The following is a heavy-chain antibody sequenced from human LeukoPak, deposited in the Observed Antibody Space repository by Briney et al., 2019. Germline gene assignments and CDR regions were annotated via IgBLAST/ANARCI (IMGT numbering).Heavy chain of an antibody. CDR3: ARGPPNIVVVVAAKFWFDP. J-gene: IGHJ5*02. CDR1: GDSLSDYF. CDR2: INNSGST. Sequence: PSETLSLTCTVSGDSLSDYFWSWIRQPPGKGLEWIGEINNSGSTNYNPSLKSRVTISVDTSKNQFSLKLGSVTAADTAVYYCARGPPNIVVVVAAKFWFDPWGQGTLVTVSS. V-gene: IGHV4-34*01. D-gene: IGHD2-15*01.